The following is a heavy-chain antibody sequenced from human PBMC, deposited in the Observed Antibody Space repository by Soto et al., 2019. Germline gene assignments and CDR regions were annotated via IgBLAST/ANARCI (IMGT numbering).Heavy chain of an antibody. Sequence: QVQLQESGPGLVKPSQTLSLTCTVSGGSINSGDYYWSWIRQPPGKALEWLGYIYYSGRTYYNPSPKSRVTVSVDTSKNQFSLKLSSVTAADTAVHYCASDWGVWGGDFYSGSYYYYGIDVWGQGTTVSDSS. V-gene: IGHV4-30-4*01. CDR2: IYYSGRT. D-gene: IGHD2-21*02. CDR1: GGSINSGDYY. CDR3: ASDWGVWGGDFYSGSYYYYGIDV. J-gene: IGHJ6*02.